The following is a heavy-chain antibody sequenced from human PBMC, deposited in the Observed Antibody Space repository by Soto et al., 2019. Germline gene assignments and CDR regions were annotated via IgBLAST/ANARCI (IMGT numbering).Heavy chain of an antibody. Sequence: SETLSLTCTVSGGSISSYYWSWIRQPPGKGLEWIGYIYYSGSTNYNPSLKSRVTISVDTSKNQLSLKLSSVTAADTAVYYCARRYGYSFDYWGHGTLVTVSS. CDR2: IYYSGST. CDR3: ARRYGYSFDY. CDR1: GGSISSYY. J-gene: IGHJ4*01. D-gene: IGHD5-18*01. V-gene: IGHV4-59*08.